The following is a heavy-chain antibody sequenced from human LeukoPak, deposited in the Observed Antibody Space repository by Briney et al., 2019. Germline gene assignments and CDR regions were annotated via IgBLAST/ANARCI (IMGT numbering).Heavy chain of an antibody. Sequence: SETLSLTCTVSGGSISSYYWSWIRQPPGKGLEWSGYIYYSGSTNYNPSLKSRVTISVDTSKNQFSLKLSSVTAADTAVYYCAREVYSSSWYVMDVWGKGTTVTVSS. CDR2: IYYSGST. CDR1: GGSISSYY. D-gene: IGHD6-13*01. V-gene: IGHV4-59*01. J-gene: IGHJ6*04. CDR3: AREVYSSSWYVMDV.